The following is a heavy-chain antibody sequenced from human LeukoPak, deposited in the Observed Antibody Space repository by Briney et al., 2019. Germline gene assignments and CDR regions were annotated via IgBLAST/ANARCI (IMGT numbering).Heavy chain of an antibody. Sequence: GGSLRLSCAASGFTFSSYAMSWVRQAPGKGLEWVSVISGGGRSTYYADSVKGRFTISRDNSKNTLYLQMNSLRAEDTAVYYCAKDSAYCSGGSCYYNYYYMDVWGKGTTVTVSS. D-gene: IGHD2-15*01. V-gene: IGHV3-23*01. J-gene: IGHJ6*03. CDR1: GFTFSSYA. CDR2: ISGGGRST. CDR3: AKDSAYCSGGSCYYNYYYMDV.